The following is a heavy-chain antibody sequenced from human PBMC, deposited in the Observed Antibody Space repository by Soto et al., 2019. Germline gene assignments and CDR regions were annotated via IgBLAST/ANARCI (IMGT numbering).Heavy chain of an antibody. Sequence: GASVKVSCKASGGTFSSYAISWVRQATGQGLEWMGGIIPIFGTANYAQKFQGRVTITADESTSTAYMELSSLRSEDTAVYYCARLSRVGSSGWYLSYYGMDVWGQGTTVTVSS. J-gene: IGHJ6*02. V-gene: IGHV1-69*13. CDR3: ARLSRVGSSGWYLSYYGMDV. D-gene: IGHD6-19*01. CDR2: IIPIFGTA. CDR1: GGTFSSYA.